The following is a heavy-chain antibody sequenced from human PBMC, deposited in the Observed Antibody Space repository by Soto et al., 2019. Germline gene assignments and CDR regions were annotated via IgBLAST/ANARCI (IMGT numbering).Heavy chain of an antibody. D-gene: IGHD1-26*01. CDR2: MNPSSGQT. V-gene: IGHV1-8*01. CDR3: ATNKWATGDFDH. J-gene: IGHJ4*01. Sequence: QVQLVQSGAEVKKPGASVRVSCKASGYTFTNYDINWMRQAGGQGLEGLGWMNPSSGQTGYAQKFQGTLTMTRDTSTSTASVDLSALTYEDSAVYYCATNKWATGDFDHWGHGTLVTVSS. CDR1: GYTFTNYD.